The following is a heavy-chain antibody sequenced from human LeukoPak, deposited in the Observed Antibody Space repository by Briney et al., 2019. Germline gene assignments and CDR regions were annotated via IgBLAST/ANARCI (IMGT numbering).Heavy chain of an antibody. J-gene: IGHJ4*02. CDR2: INHSEST. CDR3: ARGRGRVAAAGTSFDY. V-gene: IGHV4-34*01. Sequence: SETLSLTCAVYGGFFSGYYWSWIRQPPGKGLEWIGEINHSESTNYNPSLKSRVTISVDTSKNQFSLKLSSVTAADTAVYYCARGRGRVAAAGTSFDYWGQGTLVTVSS. D-gene: IGHD6-13*01. CDR1: GGFFSGYY.